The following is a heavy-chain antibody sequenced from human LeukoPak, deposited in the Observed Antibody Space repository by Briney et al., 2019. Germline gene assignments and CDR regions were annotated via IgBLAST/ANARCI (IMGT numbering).Heavy chain of an antibody. V-gene: IGHV3-23*01. Sequence: PGGSLRLSCAASGFTFSSYAMSWVRQAPGKGLEWVSAISGSGGSTYYADFVKGRFTISRDNSKNTLYLQMNGLRAEDTAVYYCAKDQYQLPRGWFDPWGQGTLVTVSS. J-gene: IGHJ5*02. CDR2: ISGSGGST. CDR1: GFTFSSYA. CDR3: AKDQYQLPRGWFDP. D-gene: IGHD2-2*01.